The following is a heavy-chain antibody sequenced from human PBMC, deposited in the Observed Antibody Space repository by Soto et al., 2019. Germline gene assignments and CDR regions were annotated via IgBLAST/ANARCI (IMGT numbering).Heavy chain of an antibody. J-gene: IGHJ4*02. CDR1: GYTFTSYG. Sequence: ASVKVSCKASGYTFTSYGISWVRPPPRQGLEWMGWISAYNGNTNYAQKLQGRVTMTTDTSTSTAYMELRSLRSDDTAVYYCARGGDGYHSSPYYFDYWGQGTLVTVSS. CDR2: ISAYNGNT. D-gene: IGHD5-12*01. V-gene: IGHV1-18*04. CDR3: ARGGDGYHSSPYYFDY.